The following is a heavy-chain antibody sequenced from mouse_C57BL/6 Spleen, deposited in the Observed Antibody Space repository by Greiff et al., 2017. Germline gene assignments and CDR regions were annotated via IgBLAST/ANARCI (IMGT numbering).Heavy chain of an antibody. CDR1: GYTFTDYY. CDR2: INPNNGGT. CDR3: ARASNPGAWFAY. J-gene: IGHJ3*01. D-gene: IGHD2-5*01. Sequence: VQLQQSGPELVKPGASVKISCKASGYTFTDYYMNWVKQSHGKSLEWIGDINPNNGGTSYNQKFKGKATLTVGKSSSTAYMELRSLTSEDSAVYYCARASNPGAWFAYWGQGTLVTVSA. V-gene: IGHV1-26*01.